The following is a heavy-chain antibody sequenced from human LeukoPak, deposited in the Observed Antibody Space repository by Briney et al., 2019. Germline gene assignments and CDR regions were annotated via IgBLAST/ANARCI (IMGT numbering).Heavy chain of an antibody. CDR3: ATGGAYSTGRYNI. Sequence: SETLSLTCTVSGGSVGGYYWTWIRQPPGGRLQWIGFIFSTGGTNCNPSLKSRVAISTDTSKNQVSLRVTSVTAADTAVYYCATGGAYSTGRYNIWGLGTLVSVSS. CDR1: GGSVGGYY. CDR2: IFSTGGT. J-gene: IGHJ4*02. V-gene: IGHV4-4*09. D-gene: IGHD1-1*01.